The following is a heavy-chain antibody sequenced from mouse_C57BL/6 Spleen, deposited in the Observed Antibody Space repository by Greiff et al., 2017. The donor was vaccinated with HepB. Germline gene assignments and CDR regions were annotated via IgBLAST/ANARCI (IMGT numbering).Heavy chain of an antibody. D-gene: IGHD2-3*01. CDR2: ISDGGSYT. CDR1: GFTFSSYA. Sequence: EVMLVESGGGLVKPGGSLKLSCAASGFTFSSYAMSWVRQTPEKRLEWVATISDGGSYTYYPDNVKGRFTISRDNTKNNLYLQMSHLKSEDTAMYYCARWRWLLRSGYYFDYWGQGTSLTVSS. CDR3: ARWRWLLRSGYYFDY. J-gene: IGHJ2*02. V-gene: IGHV5-4*03.